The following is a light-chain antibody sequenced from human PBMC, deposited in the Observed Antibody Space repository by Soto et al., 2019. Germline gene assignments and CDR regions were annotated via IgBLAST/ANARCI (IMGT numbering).Light chain of an antibody. V-gene: IGLV1-40*01. CDR3: QSYDSSRSGYV. CDR2: GNS. CDR1: SSNIGAGYD. Sequence: QAVVTQPPSVSGAPGQRVTISCTGSSSNIGAGYDVHWYQQLPGKAPKLLIYGNSNRPSGVPDRFSGSKSGTSASLAITGLQAEDEADYYCQSYDSSRSGYVFGTGTKLTVL. J-gene: IGLJ1*01.